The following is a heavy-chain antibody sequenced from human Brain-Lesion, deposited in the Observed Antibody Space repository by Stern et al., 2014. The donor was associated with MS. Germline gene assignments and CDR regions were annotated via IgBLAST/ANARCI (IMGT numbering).Heavy chain of an antibody. Sequence: EVQLLESGGGLVQPGGSLRLSCAASGFTFRNYWMHWVRQAPGTGLVWVSRVNNDGRRTSYADSVKGRFTMSRDNAKNTLYLQMNSLRVEDTAIYYCARGERWFDSWGQGTLVTVSS. V-gene: IGHV3-74*02. J-gene: IGHJ5*01. D-gene: IGHD3-10*01. CDR3: ARGERWFDS. CDR1: GFTFRNYW. CDR2: VNNDGRRT.